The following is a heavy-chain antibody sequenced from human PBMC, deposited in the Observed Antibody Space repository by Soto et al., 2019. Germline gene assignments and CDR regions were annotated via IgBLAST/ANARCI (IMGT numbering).Heavy chain of an antibody. CDR2: ISRSSDDI. Sequence: EAQLVESGGGLVYPGGSLRLSCVASGFRFSDHSMNWVRQAPGKGLQWVSYISRSSDDIYYADSVKGRFTVSRDNAKNTLFLQMNSLRDDDSAIYYCARLPKGSLVTAWGQGSRVTVSS. D-gene: IGHD2-21*02. CDR3: ARLPKGSLVTA. J-gene: IGHJ4*01. CDR1: GFRFSDHS. V-gene: IGHV3-48*02.